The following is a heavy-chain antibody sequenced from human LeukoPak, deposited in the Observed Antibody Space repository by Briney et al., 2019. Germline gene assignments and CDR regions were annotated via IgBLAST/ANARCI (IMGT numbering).Heavy chain of an antibody. D-gene: IGHD6-6*01. CDR3: AKVKYLNWFDP. CDR2: ISGSGGST. CDR1: GFAFSNYP. J-gene: IGHJ5*02. Sequence: GGSLRLSCKASGFAFSNYPMSLVRQAPGKGLEWISSISGSGGSTYYADSVKGRFTISRDNSKNTLYLQMNSLRAEDTAVYYCAKVKYLNWFDPWGQGTLVTVSS. V-gene: IGHV3-23*01.